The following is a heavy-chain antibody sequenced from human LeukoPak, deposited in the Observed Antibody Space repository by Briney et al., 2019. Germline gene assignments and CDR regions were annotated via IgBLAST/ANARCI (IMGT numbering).Heavy chain of an antibody. V-gene: IGHV3-21*01. CDR2: ISISSSYI. CDR3: ARGLNCGGDCYSRKFYFDY. CDR1: GFTFSNYA. J-gene: IGHJ4*02. D-gene: IGHD2-21*02. Sequence: PGGSLRLSCAASGFTFSNYAMNWVRQAPGKGLEWVSSISISSSYIYYAASVKGRFTISRDNAKNSLYLQMNSLRAEDTAVYYCARGLNCGGDCYSRKFYFDYWGQGSLVTVSS.